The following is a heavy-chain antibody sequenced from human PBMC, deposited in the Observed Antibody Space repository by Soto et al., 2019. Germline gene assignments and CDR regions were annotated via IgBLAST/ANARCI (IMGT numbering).Heavy chain of an antibody. CDR3: ARGGQIDFWSGQTYFFDF. D-gene: IGHD3-3*01. CDR2: IIPIFGTA. V-gene: IGHV1-69*01. Sequence: QVQLVQSGAEVKKPGSSVRVSCKASGGTFSSYAINWVRQAPGQGLEWMGRIIPIFGTANYAQKFQGRVTITADESSGNVEMEVGRPESEDKAVYYCARGGQIDFWSGQTYFFDFWGQGTLVTVSS. CDR1: GGTFSSYA. J-gene: IGHJ4*02.